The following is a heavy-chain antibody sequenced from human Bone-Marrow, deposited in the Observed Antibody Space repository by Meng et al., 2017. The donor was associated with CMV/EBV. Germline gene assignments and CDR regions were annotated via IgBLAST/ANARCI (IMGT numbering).Heavy chain of an antibody. CDR3: ADYGDRLFLD. CDR2: INRSGTT. D-gene: IGHD4-17*01. V-gene: IGHV4-34*01. Sequence: SETLSLTCAVYGGSFTYYHWRWIRQPPGKGLERIGEINRSGTTKYNPSLKSRVTISVDTSKSQFSLKLSSVTAADTAVYYCADYGDRLFLDWGQGTLVTVSS. J-gene: IGHJ4*02. CDR1: GGSFTYYH.